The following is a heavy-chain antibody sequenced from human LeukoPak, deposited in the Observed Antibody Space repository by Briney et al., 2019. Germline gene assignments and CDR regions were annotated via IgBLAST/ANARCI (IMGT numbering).Heavy chain of an antibody. CDR1: GFTFSRYN. CDR2: IYYSGST. J-gene: IGHJ4*02. CDR3: VRATTVTLDY. Sequence: GSLTLSCAASGFTFSRYNMNWVRQAPGKGLEWIGSIYYSGSTYYNSSLKSRVTISVDTSKNQFSLKLSSVTAADTAVYYCVRATTVTLDYWGQGTLVTVSS. D-gene: IGHD4-11*01. V-gene: IGHV4-39*07.